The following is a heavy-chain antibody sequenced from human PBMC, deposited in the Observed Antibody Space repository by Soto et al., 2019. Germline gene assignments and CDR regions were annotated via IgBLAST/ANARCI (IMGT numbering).Heavy chain of an antibody. J-gene: IGHJ4*02. CDR1: GGSISSSSYY. D-gene: IGHD1-26*01. CDR3: ARGLISGSKYSGGWYYFDS. Sequence: SETLSLTCTVSGGSISSSSYYWGWIRQPPGKGLEWIGSIYYSGSTYYNPSLKSRVTISVDTSKNQFSLKLSSVTAADTAVYYCARGLISGSKYSGGWYYFDSWGQETQVT. CDR2: IYYSGST. V-gene: IGHV4-39*01.